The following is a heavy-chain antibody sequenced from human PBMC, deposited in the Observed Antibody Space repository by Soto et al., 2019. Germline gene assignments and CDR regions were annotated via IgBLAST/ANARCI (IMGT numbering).Heavy chain of an antibody. Sequence: QITLKESGPTLVKPTQTLTLTCPFSGFSLSTSGVGVGWIRQPPGNALACLALIYWDDDKRYSPSLKSRLAITTDTSKKQVVLTITNTDPVETAAYYCAHSRTVENACYIWGQWTMVTVSS. CDR3: AHSRTVENACYI. CDR2: IYWDDDK. J-gene: IGHJ3*02. V-gene: IGHV2-5*02. D-gene: IGHD4-17*01. CDR1: GFSLSTSGVG.